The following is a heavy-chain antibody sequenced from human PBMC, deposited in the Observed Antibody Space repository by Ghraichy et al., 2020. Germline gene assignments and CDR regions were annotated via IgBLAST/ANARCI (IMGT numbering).Heavy chain of an antibody. J-gene: IGHJ4*02. Sequence: SLNISCAASGFTFDDYAMHWVRQAPGKGLEWVSGISWNSGSIGYADSVKGRFTISRDNAKNSLYLQMNSLRAEDTALYYCAILPKSSGWSYWGQGTLVTVSS. CDR1: GFTFDDYA. CDR2: ISWNSGSI. CDR3: AILPKSSGWSY. D-gene: IGHD6-19*01. V-gene: IGHV3-9*01.